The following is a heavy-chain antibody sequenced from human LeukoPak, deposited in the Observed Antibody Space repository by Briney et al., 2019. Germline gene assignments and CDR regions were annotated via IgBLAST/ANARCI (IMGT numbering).Heavy chain of an antibody. CDR1: GFTFSSYS. J-gene: IGHJ4*02. V-gene: IGHV3-21*01. D-gene: IGHD4-17*01. Sequence: GGSLRLSCAASGFTFSSYSMNWVRQAPGEGLEWVSSISSSSSYIYFADSVKGRFTISRDNAKNSVYLQMNSLRAEDTAVYYCAKADGDKPLDYWGQGTLVTVSS. CDR3: AKADGDKPLDY. CDR2: ISSSSSYI.